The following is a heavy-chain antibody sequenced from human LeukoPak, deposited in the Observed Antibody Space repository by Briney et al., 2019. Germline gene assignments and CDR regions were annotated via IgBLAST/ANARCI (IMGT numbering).Heavy chain of an antibody. CDR1: GFTFSTYW. Sequence: GGSLRLSCAASGFTFSTYWMHWVRQAPGKGLVWVSRINPDGTTTSYADSVKGRFTISRDNAKDTVYLQMNSLRAEDTAVYYCARVSIGXYSFDYWGQGTLVTVSS. CDR2: INPDGTTT. J-gene: IGHJ4*02. D-gene: IGHD3-22*01. V-gene: IGHV3-74*01. CDR3: ARVSIGXYSFDY.